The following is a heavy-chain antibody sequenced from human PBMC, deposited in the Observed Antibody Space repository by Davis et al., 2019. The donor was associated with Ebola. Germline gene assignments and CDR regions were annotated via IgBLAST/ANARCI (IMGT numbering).Heavy chain of an antibody. D-gene: IGHD3-3*01. J-gene: IGHJ6*04. Sequence: GESLKISCAASGFTFSSYAINWVRQAPGKGLEWVSTISVSGGTTYYGDSVKGRFTISRDNSKKTLYLQMNSLRAEDTAVYYCAKDIRARAFGVVLDVWGKGTTVTVSS. CDR3: AKDIRARAFGVVLDV. V-gene: IGHV3-23*01. CDR1: GFTFSSYA. CDR2: ISVSGGTT.